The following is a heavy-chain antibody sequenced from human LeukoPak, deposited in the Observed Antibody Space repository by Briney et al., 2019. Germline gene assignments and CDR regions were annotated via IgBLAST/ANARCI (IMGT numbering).Heavy chain of an antibody. V-gene: IGHV1-2*04. CDR3: AINYYGSGSYGLDAFDI. CDR1: GYTFTSYG. CDR2: INPNSGGT. Sequence: ASVKVSCKASGYTFTSYGISWVRQAPGQGLEWMGWINPNSGGTNYAQKFQGWVTMTRDTSISTAYMELSRLRSDDTAVYYCAINYYGSGSYGLDAFDIWGQGTMVTVSS. J-gene: IGHJ3*02. D-gene: IGHD3-10*01.